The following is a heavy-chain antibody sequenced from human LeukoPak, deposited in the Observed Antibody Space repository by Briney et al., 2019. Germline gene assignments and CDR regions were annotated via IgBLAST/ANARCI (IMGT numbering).Heavy chain of an antibody. CDR2: IYYSGST. CDR3: ARMVRGVMGSGDY. Sequence: SETLSLTCTVSGGSISSSSYYWGWIRQPPGKGLEWIGSIYYSGSTYYNPSLKSRVTISVDTSKNQFSLKLSSVTAADTAVYYCARMVRGVMGSGDYWGQGTLVTVSS. D-gene: IGHD3-10*01. CDR1: GGSISSSSYY. V-gene: IGHV4-39*07. J-gene: IGHJ4*02.